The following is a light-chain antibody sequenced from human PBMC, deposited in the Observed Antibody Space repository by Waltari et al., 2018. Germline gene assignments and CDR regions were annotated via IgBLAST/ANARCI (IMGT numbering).Light chain of an antibody. Sequence: QSALTQPASVSGSPGQSITISCTGTSSDVGGYNYVSWYQQPPGKGPKLMVYDVRKRPAGVSNRFSGSKSGNTASLTISGLQAEDEADYYCSSYTSSSTLWVFGGGTKLTVL. V-gene: IGLV2-14*03. CDR2: DVR. CDR1: SSDVGGYNY. CDR3: SSYTSSSTLWV. J-gene: IGLJ3*02.